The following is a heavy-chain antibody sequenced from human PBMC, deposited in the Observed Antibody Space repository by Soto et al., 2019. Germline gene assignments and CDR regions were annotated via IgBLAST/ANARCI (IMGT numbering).Heavy chain of an antibody. CDR3: TRPTSDSYEYYFDY. CDR1: GFTFSGSA. CDR2: IRSKANSYAT. Sequence: GGSLRLSCAASGFTFSGSAMHWVRQASGKGLEWVGRIRSKANSYATAYAASVKGRFTISRDDSKNTAYLQMNSLKTEDTAVYYCTRPTSDSYEYYFDYWGQGTLVTVSS. J-gene: IGHJ4*02. V-gene: IGHV3-73*01. D-gene: IGHD5-12*01.